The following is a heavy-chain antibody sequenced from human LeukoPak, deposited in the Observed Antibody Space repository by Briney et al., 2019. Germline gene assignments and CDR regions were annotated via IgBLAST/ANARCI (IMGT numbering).Heavy chain of an antibody. J-gene: IGHJ6*03. V-gene: IGHV4-4*09. CDR2: IYTSGST. CDR3: ARHKRYCSSTSANICYYYYYMDV. D-gene: IGHD2-2*01. CDR1: GGSISSYY. Sequence: SETLSLTCTVSGGSISSYYWSWIRQPPGKGLEWIGYIYTSGSTNYNPSLKSRVTISVDTSKNQFSLKLSSVTAADTAVYYCARHKRYCSSTSANICYYYYYMDVWGKGTTITGSS.